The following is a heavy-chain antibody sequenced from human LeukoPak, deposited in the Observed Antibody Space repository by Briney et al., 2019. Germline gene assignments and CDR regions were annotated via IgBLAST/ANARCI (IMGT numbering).Heavy chain of an antibody. CDR1: GFTFSSSA. Sequence: PGGSLRLSCAASGFTFSSSAMSWVRQAPGKGLEWVSSISGSGGSTYYADSVKGRFTISRDNAKNSLYLQMNSLRAEDTALYYCAKDRVGYYGSGSYPDDAFDIWGQGTMVTVSS. J-gene: IGHJ3*02. CDR2: ISGSGGST. V-gene: IGHV3-23*01. CDR3: AKDRVGYYGSGSYPDDAFDI. D-gene: IGHD3-10*01.